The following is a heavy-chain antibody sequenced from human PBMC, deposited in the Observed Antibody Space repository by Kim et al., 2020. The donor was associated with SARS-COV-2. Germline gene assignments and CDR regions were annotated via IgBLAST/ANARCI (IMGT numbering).Heavy chain of an antibody. CDR1: EWIFGSYG. Sequence: GGSLRLSCAAPEWIFGSYGLHWVRLAPGKGLEWVAFISSDGGQEVCADSVKGRCSISRDISRHTVHLQLNNLRPEDTAVYYCAKDRGYLEWSYYDYGMDVWGQGTAVTVSS. CDR2: ISSDGGQE. J-gene: IGHJ6*02. D-gene: IGHD3-3*01. CDR3: AKDRGYLEWSYYDYGMDV. V-gene: IGHV3-30*18.